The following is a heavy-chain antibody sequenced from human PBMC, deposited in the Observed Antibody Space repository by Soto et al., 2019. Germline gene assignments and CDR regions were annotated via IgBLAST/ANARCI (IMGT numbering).Heavy chain of an antibody. CDR1: GYPFTKYG. CDR2: ISADNGDT. V-gene: IGHV1-18*01. J-gene: IGHJ4*02. CDR3: ARGLAQPLGY. D-gene: IGHD2-2*01. Sequence: QVQLVQSGAEVKKPGASVKVSCKASGYPFTKYGLNWVRQAPGQGLEWMGWISADNGDTNYAQKFQGRVTMTTDTSASTVYMELRSLMSDDTAVYYCARGLAQPLGYWGQGTLVTVSA.